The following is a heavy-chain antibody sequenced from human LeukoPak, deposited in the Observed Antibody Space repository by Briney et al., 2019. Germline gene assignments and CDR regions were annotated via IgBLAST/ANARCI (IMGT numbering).Heavy chain of an antibody. D-gene: IGHD2-15*01. V-gene: IGHV1-2*02. CDR3: ARDVPIVVVVAATYYDGMDV. J-gene: IGHJ6*02. CDR2: INPNSGGT. CDR1: GYTFTGYY. Sequence: ASVKVSCKASGYTFTGYYMHWVRQAPGQGLEWMGWINPNSGGTNYVQKFQGRVTMTRDTSISTAYMELSRLRSDDTAVYYCARDVPIVVVVAATYYDGMDVWGQGTTVTVSS.